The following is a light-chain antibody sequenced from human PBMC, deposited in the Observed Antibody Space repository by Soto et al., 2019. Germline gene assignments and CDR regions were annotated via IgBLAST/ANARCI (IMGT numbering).Light chain of an antibody. Sequence: QSVLTQPPSVSGAPGQRVTMSCTGDSSNIGTGYDVHWYQQSPGSAPKLLIYNNDNRPSGVPDRFSGSKSGASASLAITGLQAEAEATYYCQSYDRSLGGFVVFGGGTKLTVL. CDR3: QSYDRSLGGFVV. V-gene: IGLV1-40*01. CDR2: NND. J-gene: IGLJ2*01. CDR1: SSNIGTGYD.